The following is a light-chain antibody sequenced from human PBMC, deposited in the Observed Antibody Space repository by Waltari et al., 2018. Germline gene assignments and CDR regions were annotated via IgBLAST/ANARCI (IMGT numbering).Light chain of an antibody. CDR2: WAS. CDR1: QTISYSSNNKNY. Sequence: DIVMTQSPDSLAVSLGERATINCKSSQTISYSSNNKNYLPWYQKKPGQPPRLLISWASSRESGVPDRFSGSGSGTDFTLTISSLQPEDFATYYCQQSFNTPRTFGQGTKLEIK. V-gene: IGKV4-1*01. J-gene: IGKJ2*01. CDR3: QQSFNTPRT.